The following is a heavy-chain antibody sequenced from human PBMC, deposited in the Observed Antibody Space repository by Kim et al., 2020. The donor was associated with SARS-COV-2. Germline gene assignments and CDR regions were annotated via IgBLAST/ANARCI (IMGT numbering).Heavy chain of an antibody. J-gene: IGHJ5*01. CDR3: VKDRLIGTTVTHCDS. CDR1: GFHFDNHA. Sequence: GGSLRLSCVASGFHFDNHAMHWVRQAPGKGLEWISGISWNSGAVDYVDSVKGRFTISRDNAKTSLYPHMNNPKVEDTALYYCVKDRLIGTTVTHCDSLV. D-gene: IGHD1-1*01. CDR2: ISWNSGAV. V-gene: IGHV3-9*01.